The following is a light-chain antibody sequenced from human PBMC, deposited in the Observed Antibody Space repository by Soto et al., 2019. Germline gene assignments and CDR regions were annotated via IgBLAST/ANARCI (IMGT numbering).Light chain of an antibody. CDR1: QSLNNIN. CDR3: QGHGDSPPAFT. J-gene: IGKJ2*01. Sequence: DIVLTQSPGTLSLSPGERATLSCRASQSLNNINLAWYRQKPGQAPRLLIYGASNRATGIPDRFRGSGSGTNVTLTISGLEPAEFAVYYYQGHGDSPPAFTFGGGTKLQIK. CDR2: GAS. V-gene: IGKV3-20*01.